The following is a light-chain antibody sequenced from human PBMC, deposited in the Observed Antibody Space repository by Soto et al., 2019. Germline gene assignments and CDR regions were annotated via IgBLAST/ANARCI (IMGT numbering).Light chain of an antibody. CDR2: GAS. CDR1: QSVSSSY. J-gene: IGKJ2*01. CDR3: QQYGSSPS. V-gene: IGKV3-20*01. Sequence: EIVLTQSPGTLSLSPGERATLSCRASQSVSSSYLAWYQQKPGQAPRLLIYGASSRATGMPDRFRGSGSGTDFTLTISRLEPEDFAVYYCQQYGSSPSFGQGTKLEIK.